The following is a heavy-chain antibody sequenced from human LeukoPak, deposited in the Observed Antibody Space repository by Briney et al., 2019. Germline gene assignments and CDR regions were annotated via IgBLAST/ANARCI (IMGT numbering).Heavy chain of an antibody. CDR3: ARDVRRSGAFSLYYYYYYMDV. CDR1: GGSISSYY. V-gene: IGHV4-4*07. J-gene: IGHJ6*03. D-gene: IGHD6-25*01. Sequence: PSETLSLTCTVSGGSISSYYWSWIRQPAGKGLERIGRIYTSGSTNYNPSLKSRVTMSVDTSKNQFSLKLSSVTAADTAVYYCARDVRRSGAFSLYYYYYYMDVWGKGTTVTVSS. CDR2: IYTSGST.